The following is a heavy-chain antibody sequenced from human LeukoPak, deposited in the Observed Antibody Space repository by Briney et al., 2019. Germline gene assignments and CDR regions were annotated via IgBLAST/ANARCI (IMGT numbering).Heavy chain of an antibody. J-gene: IGHJ5*02. Sequence: EASVKVSCKASGYTFTTYPMNWVRQAPGQGLEWMGWMNPNSGNTGYAQKFQGRVTMTRNTSISTAYMELSSLRSEDTAVYYCARGSGSRFGGWGTNWFDPWGQGTLVTVSS. CDR1: GYTFTTYP. D-gene: IGHD3-10*01. CDR3: ARGSGSRFGGWGTNWFDP. V-gene: IGHV1-8*02. CDR2: MNPNSGNT.